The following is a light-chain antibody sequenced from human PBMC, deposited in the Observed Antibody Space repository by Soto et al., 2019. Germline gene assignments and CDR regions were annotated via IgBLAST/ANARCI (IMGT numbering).Light chain of an antibody. CDR2: KAS. CDR3: QQRSDWPPIT. J-gene: IGKJ5*01. Sequence: IQLTQSPSSLSASVGDRVTITCRASQGISSYLAWYQQKPGKAPKLLIYKASTLKSGVPSRFSGSGSGTEFTLTISSLQPDDFATYYCQQRSDWPPITFGQGTRLEIK. CDR1: QGISSY. V-gene: IGKV1-9*01.